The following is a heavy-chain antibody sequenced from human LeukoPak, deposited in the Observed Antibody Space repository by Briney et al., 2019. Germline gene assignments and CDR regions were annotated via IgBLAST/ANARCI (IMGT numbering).Heavy chain of an antibody. CDR2: IYYSGTT. CDR1: GSSITSYY. V-gene: IGHV4-59*01. Sequence: PSETLSLTCTVSGSSITSYYLSWVRQPPGKGLEWIAYIYYSGTTNYNPSLKSRVTISVDTSKNQFSLKLRSVTAADTAVYYCARGSGAALGYYFDYWGQGTLVTVSS. D-gene: IGHD6-13*01. J-gene: IGHJ4*02. CDR3: ARGSGAALGYYFDY.